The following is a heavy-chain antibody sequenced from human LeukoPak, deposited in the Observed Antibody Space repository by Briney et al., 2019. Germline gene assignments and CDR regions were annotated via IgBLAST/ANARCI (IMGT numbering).Heavy chain of an antibody. Sequence: SETLSLTCTVSGGSISSHYWTWIWQSPVKGLEWIGDISNSGSTSYNPSLKSRVTISIDTSKNQFSLKLSSVTAADTAVYYCGRDALVGYFSYYYMDVWAKGPRSPSP. CDR3: GRDALVGYFSYYYMDV. J-gene: IGHJ6*03. CDR2: ISNSGST. D-gene: IGHD2-15*01. V-gene: IGHV4-59*11. CDR1: GGSISSHY.